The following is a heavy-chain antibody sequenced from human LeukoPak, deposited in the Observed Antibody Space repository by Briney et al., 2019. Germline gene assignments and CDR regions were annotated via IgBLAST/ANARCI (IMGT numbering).Heavy chain of an antibody. D-gene: IGHD3-16*02. J-gene: IGHJ4*02. Sequence: GASVKVSCKASGGTFSSYAISWVRQAPGQGLEWMGGIIPIFGTANYAQKFQGRVTITADKSTSTAYMELSSLRSEDTAVYYCARDSMMITFGGVIVNTHYSDYWGQGTLVTVSS. CDR2: IIPIFGTA. CDR3: ARDSMMITFGGVIVNTHYSDY. CDR1: GGTFSSYA. V-gene: IGHV1-69*06.